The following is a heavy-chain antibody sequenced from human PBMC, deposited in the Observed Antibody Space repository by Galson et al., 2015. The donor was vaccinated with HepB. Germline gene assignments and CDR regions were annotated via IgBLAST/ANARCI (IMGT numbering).Heavy chain of an antibody. CDR3: AREFPGLSRKQQLVADRWFDP. CDR2: INTNTGNP. V-gene: IGHV7-4-1*01. Sequence: SVKVSCKASGYTFTSYAMNWVRQAPGQGLEWMGWINTNTGNPTYAQGFTGRFVFSLDTSVSTAYLQICSLKAEDTAVYYCAREFPGLSRKQQLVADRWFDPWGQGTLVTVSS. CDR1: GYTFTSYA. J-gene: IGHJ5*02. D-gene: IGHD6-13*01.